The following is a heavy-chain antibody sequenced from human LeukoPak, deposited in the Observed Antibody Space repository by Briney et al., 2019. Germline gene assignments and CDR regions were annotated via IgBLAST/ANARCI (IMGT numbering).Heavy chain of an antibody. J-gene: IGHJ4*02. CDR1: GGSISSGSYC. CDR3: ASGLRYFDLYY. V-gene: IGHV4-61*02. Sequence: ASETLSLTCTVSGGSISSGSYCWSWIRQPAGKGLEWIGRIYTSGSTNYNPSLKSRVTISVDTSKNQFSLKLSSVTAADTAVYYCASGLRYFDLYYWGQGTLVTVSS. D-gene: IGHD3-9*01. CDR2: IYTSGST.